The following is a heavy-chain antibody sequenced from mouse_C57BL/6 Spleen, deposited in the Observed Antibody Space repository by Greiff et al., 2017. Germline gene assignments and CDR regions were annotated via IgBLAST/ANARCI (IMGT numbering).Heavy chain of an antibody. D-gene: IGHD1-1*01. CDR1: GFTFSDYY. J-gene: IGHJ1*03. Sequence: EVMLVESEGGLVQPGSSMKLSCTASGFTFSDYYMAWVRQVPEKGLEWVANINYDGSSTYYLDSLKSRFIISRDNAKNILYLQMSSLKSEDTATYYCARERGNYGSKWYFDVWGTGTTVTVSS. V-gene: IGHV5-16*01. CDR3: ARERGNYGSKWYFDV. CDR2: INYDGSST.